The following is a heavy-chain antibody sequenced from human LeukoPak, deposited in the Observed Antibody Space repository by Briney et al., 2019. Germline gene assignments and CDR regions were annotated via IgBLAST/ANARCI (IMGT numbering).Heavy chain of an antibody. V-gene: IGHV5-51*01. J-gene: IGHJ6*03. CDR1: GYSFTSYW. CDR3: ARQSPLGGYYYYYMDV. Sequence: GESLKISCKGFGYSFTSYWIGWVRQMPGKGLEWMGTIYPGDSDTRYSPSFQGQVTISADKSISTAYLQWSSLKASDTAMYYCARQSPLGGYYYYYMDVWGKGTTVTVSS. CDR2: IYPGDSDT. D-gene: IGHD1-26*01.